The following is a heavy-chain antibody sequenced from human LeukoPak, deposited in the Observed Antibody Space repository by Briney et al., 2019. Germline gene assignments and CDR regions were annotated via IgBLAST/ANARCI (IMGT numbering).Heavy chain of an antibody. J-gene: IGHJ4*02. CDR2: INHSGST. CDR3: ARASARMVRGVKHYFDY. V-gene: IGHV4-34*01. CDR1: GGSFSGDY. Sequence: PSGTLSLTCAVYGGSFSGDYWSWSRQPPGKGLEWIGEINHSGSTNYNPSLESRVTISVDTSKNQFSLKLSSVTAADTAVYYCARASARMVRGVKHYFDYWGQGTLVTVSS. D-gene: IGHD3-10*01.